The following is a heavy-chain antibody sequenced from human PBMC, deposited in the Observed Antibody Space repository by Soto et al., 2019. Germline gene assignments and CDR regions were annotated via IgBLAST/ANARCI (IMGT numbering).Heavy chain of an antibody. V-gene: IGHV4-61*08. CDR1: VGSISSGDNY. J-gene: IGHJ6*02. D-gene: IGHD1-1*01. CDR3: ARDLGTTGPYYYGMDV. CDR2: IYYSGST. Sequence: PSETMGLTCTVPVGSISSGDNYWSWILQPPPKGLEWIGYIYYSGSTNYNPSLKSRVTISVDTSKNQFSLKLSSVTAADTAVYYCARDLGTTGPYYYGMDVWGQGTTVTVSS.